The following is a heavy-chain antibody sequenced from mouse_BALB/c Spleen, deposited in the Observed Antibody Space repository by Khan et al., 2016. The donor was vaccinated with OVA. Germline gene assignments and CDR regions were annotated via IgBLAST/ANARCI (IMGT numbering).Heavy chain of an antibody. CDR3: ARSRVPCYDYDADY. CDR1: GYTFTDYN. J-gene: IGHJ2*01. V-gene: IGHV1S29*02. CDR2: IYPYNGGT. Sequence: VPLQQPGPELVKPGASVKISCKASGYTFTDYNMHWVKQSHGKSLEWIGYIYPYNGGTGYNQKFQSKATMTVDNSSRQAYMELRSLTTEDSAVVYSARSRVPCYDYDADYWGQGTTLTVSS. D-gene: IGHD2-4*01.